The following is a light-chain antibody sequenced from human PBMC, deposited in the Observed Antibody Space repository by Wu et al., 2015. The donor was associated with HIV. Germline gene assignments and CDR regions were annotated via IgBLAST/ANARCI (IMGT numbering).Light chain of an antibody. CDR3: QQSYSAPYT. J-gene: IGKJ2*01. CDR1: QSISSW. V-gene: IGKV1-5*03. Sequence: DIQMTQSPSTLSASVGDRVTITCRASQSISSWLAWYQQKPGKAPKLLIYKASSLESGVPSRFSGSGSGTEFTLTISSLQPDDFATYYCQQSYSAPYTFGQGTRLDIK. CDR2: KAS.